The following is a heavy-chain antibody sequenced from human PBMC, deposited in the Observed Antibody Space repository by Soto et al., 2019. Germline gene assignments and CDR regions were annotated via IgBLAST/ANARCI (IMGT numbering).Heavy chain of an antibody. D-gene: IGHD3-3*01. CDR1: GYSFTSYW. CDR3: ATLWSGYLAYFDY. Sequence: PGESLKISGKGSGYSFTSYWIGCVRQMPGKGLEWMGIIYPGDSDTRYSPSFQGQVTISADKSISTAYLQWSSLKASDTAMYYCATLWSGYLAYFDYWGQGTLVTVSS. J-gene: IGHJ4*02. CDR2: IYPGDSDT. V-gene: IGHV5-51*01.